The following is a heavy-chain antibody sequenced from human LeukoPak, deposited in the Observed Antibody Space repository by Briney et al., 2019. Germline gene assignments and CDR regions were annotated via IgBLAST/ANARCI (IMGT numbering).Heavy chain of an antibody. V-gene: IGHV1-3*01. CDR1: GYTFTSYA. CDR2: INAGNGNT. Sequence: ASVKVSCKASGYTFTSYAMHWVRQAPGQRLEWMGWINAGNGNTKYSQKFQGRVTITRDTSASTAYMELSSLRSEDTAVYYCARTPPVLLWFGEFSDAFDIWGQGTMVTVSS. D-gene: IGHD3-10*01. J-gene: IGHJ3*02. CDR3: ARTPPVLLWFGEFSDAFDI.